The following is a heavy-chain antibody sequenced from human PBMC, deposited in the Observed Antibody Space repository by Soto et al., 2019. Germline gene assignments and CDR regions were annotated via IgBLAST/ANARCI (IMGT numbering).Heavy chain of an antibody. CDR1: GDSITGENW. D-gene: IGHD1-26*01. CDR3: ARQRGLGKWYFDY. J-gene: IGHJ4*02. V-gene: IGHV4-39*01. CDR2: INYGGTT. Sequence: LQLQESGPGLVKPSETLSLTCAVSGDSITGENWWTWVRQPPGKGLEWIGSINYGGTTYYNPSLKTRVTMSVDTSNNQFFLKLRSVTAADTAVFYCARQRGLGKWYFDYWGQGTLVTVSS.